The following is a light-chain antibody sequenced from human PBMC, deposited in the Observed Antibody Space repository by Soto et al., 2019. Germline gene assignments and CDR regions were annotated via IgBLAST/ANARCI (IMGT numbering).Light chain of an antibody. V-gene: IGKV3-15*01. Sequence: EIVITQSPATLSVSPWESATLSSRASQSVSSNLAWHQQKPGQAPRILMYDASTRATGISARFSGSGSGTEFTLTISSLQSEDFAVYYCQQYHNWPITFGQGTRLEIK. CDR3: QQYHNWPIT. J-gene: IGKJ5*01. CDR1: QSVSSN. CDR2: DAS.